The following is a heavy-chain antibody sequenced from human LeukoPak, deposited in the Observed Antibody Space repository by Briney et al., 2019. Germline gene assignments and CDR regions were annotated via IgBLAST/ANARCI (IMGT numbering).Heavy chain of an antibody. CDR2: INPSGGST. J-gene: IGHJ4*02. Sequence: ASVKVSCKASGYTFTSYYMYWVRQAPGQGLEWMGIINPSGGSTRYAQKFQGRLTMARDMSTNTVYMELISLRSEDTAVYYCARDSTDDFWSGYKIDYWGQGTLVTVSS. CDR1: GYTFTSYY. V-gene: IGHV1-46*01. D-gene: IGHD3-3*01. CDR3: ARDSTDDFWSGYKIDY.